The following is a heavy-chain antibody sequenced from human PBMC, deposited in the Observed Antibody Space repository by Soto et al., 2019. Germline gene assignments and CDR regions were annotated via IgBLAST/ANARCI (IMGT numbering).Heavy chain of an antibody. D-gene: IGHD5-18*01. CDR2: INSDGSST. Sequence: PGGSLRLSCGASGFTFSSYWMHWVRQAPGKGLVWVSRINSDGSSTSYADSVKGRFTISRDNAKNTLYLQMNSLRAEDTAVYYCARVDTAMGKYSYYYYYMDVSGKGTTVTVSS. CDR3: ARVDTAMGKYSYYYYYMDV. J-gene: IGHJ6*03. V-gene: IGHV3-74*01. CDR1: GFTFSSYW.